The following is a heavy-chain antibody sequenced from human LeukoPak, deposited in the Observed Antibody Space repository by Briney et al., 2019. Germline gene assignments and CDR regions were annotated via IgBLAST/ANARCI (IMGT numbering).Heavy chain of an antibody. CDR3: VRESITGHRDFDY. V-gene: IGHV3-48*01. J-gene: IGHJ4*02. CDR1: GFTFSSYS. D-gene: IGHD1-14*01. CDR2: ISSGSRTI. Sequence: GGSLRLSCAASGFTFSSYSMNWVRQAPGRGLEWVSYISSGSRTIYYADSVQGRFTVSRDNVKNLLFPQMNSLRVGDTAVYYCVRESITGHRDFDYWGQGILVTVSS.